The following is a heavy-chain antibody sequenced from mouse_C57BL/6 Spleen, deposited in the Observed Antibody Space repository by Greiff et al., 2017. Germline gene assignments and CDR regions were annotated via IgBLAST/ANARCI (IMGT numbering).Heavy chain of an antibody. CDR2: IDPETGGT. J-gene: IGHJ4*01. CDR1: GYTFTDYE. V-gene: IGHV1-15*01. Sequence: QVQLQQSGAELVRPGASVTLSCKASGYTFTDYEMHWVKQTPVHGLEWIGAIDPETGGTAYNQKFQGKAILTADKSSSTAYMELRSLTSEDSAVYYCTRPYGSAMDYWGQGTSVTFSS. CDR3: TRPYGSAMDY. D-gene: IGHD1-1*01.